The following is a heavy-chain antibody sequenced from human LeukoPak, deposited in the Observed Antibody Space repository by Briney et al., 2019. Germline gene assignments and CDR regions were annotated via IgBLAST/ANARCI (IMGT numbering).Heavy chain of an antibody. CDR2: INWNGGGT. D-gene: IGHD1-26*01. Sequence: PGRSLRLSCAATGFTFKDYGMHWVRQPPGKGLEWVSSINWNGGGTDYADSVKGRFTISRDNAKNSLYLQLGSLRPEDTALYYCAKHMRATNTYSFFGLDVWGQGTTVTVSS. CDR3: AKHMRATNTYSFFGLDV. V-gene: IGHV3-9*01. J-gene: IGHJ6*02. CDR1: GFTFKDYG.